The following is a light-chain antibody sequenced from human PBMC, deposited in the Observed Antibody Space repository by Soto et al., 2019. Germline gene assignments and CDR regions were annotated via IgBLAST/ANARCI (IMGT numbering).Light chain of an antibody. V-gene: IGKV1-17*01. CDR2: AAS. CDR3: QQYGRSPGLFT. CDR1: RDVGSD. J-gene: IGKJ3*01. Sequence: QMTQSPSSLSASVGEKIIITCRASRDVGSDVSWYQQKPGQAPKLLIYAASNRATGIPDRFSGSGSGTDFTLTISRLEPEDFAMYYCQQYGRSPGLFTFGPGTRVDMK.